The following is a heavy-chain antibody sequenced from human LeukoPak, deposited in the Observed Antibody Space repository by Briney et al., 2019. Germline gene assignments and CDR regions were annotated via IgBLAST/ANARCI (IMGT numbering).Heavy chain of an antibody. CDR2: INHIGST. CDR1: GGAFSGYY. J-gene: IGHJ4*02. Sequence: SETLSLTCAVYGGAFSGYYWSWIRQPPGKGLEWIGEINHIGSTNYNPSLTSRVTISVDTSKNQFSLTLSSATAADTAVYYCAGSGYSYGSYDYWGQGTLVTVSS. CDR3: AGSGYSYGSYDY. D-gene: IGHD5-18*01. V-gene: IGHV4-34*01.